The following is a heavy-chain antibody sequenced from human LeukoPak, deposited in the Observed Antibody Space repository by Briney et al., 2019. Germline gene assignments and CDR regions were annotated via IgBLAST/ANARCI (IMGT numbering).Heavy chain of an antibody. Sequence: GGSLRLSCAASGFTFSSYAMSWVRQAPGKGLEWVSAISGSGGSTYYADSVKGRFTISRDNSKNTLYLQMSSLRAEDTAVYYCAKDGEYYDSSGYFFWGQGTMVTVSS. J-gene: IGHJ3*01. D-gene: IGHD3-22*01. CDR1: GFTFSSYA. CDR2: ISGSGGST. V-gene: IGHV3-23*01. CDR3: AKDGEYYDSSGYFF.